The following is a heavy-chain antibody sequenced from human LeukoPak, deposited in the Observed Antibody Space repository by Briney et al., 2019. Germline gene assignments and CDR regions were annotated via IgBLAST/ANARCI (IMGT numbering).Heavy chain of an antibody. CDR3: ARVSSSYFDY. CDR1: GFTFSSYA. D-gene: IGHD5/OR15-5a*01. J-gene: IGHJ4*02. Sequence: GGSLRLSCAASGFTFSSYAMSWVRQAPGKGLEWVSAISGSGASTYYADSVKGRFTISRDNAENSLYLQMNSLRAEDTAVYYCARVSSSYFDYWGQGTLVTVSS. CDR2: ISGSGAST. V-gene: IGHV3-23*01.